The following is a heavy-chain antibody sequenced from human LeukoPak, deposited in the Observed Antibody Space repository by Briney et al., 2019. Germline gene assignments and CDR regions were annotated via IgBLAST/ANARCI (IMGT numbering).Heavy chain of an antibody. CDR3: ARDGAHTHANWFDP. J-gene: IGHJ5*02. Sequence: SETLSLTCTVSGGSISSYYWSWIRQPAGKGLEWIGRIYTSGSTNYNPSLKSRVTMSVDTSKNQFSLKLSSVTAADTAVYYCARDGAHTHANWFDPWGQGTLVTVSS. D-gene: IGHD2-2*02. V-gene: IGHV4-4*07. CDR2: IYTSGST. CDR1: GGSISSYY.